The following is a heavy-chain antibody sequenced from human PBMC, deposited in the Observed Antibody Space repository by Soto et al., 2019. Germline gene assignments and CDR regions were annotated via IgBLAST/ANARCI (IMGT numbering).Heavy chain of an antibody. CDR3: ARDPPTMDV. CDR2: ISAYNGNT. V-gene: IGHV1-18*01. CDR1: GYTFTSYG. J-gene: IGHJ6*02. Sequence: QVQLVQSGAEVKKPGASVKVSCKASGYTFTSYGISWVRQAPGQGLEWMGWISAYNGNTKYAQNLQGRISRSTDTSRSTAHTELSSLRSVDTGVYYCARDPPTMDVSGQGTTITVSS.